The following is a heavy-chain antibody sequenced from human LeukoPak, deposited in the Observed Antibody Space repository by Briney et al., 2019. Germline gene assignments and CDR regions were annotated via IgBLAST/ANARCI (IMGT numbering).Heavy chain of an antibody. V-gene: IGHV4-61*01. D-gene: IGHD6-6*01. CDR3: ARASPHSYYYYYGMDV. CDR1: GGSVSSGNYY. Sequence: SETLSLTCTVSGGSVSSGNYYWSWIRQPPGKGLEWIGYIYYSRSTNYNPSLKSRVTISVDTSKNQFSLKLSSVTAADTAVYYCARASPHSYYYYYGMDVWGQGTTVTVSS. J-gene: IGHJ6*02. CDR2: IYYSRST.